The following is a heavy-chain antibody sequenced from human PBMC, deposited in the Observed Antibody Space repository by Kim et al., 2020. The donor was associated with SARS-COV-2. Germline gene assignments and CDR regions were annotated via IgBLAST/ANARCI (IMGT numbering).Heavy chain of an antibody. CDR1: GFTFSSYA. CDR2: ISGSGGST. D-gene: IGHD2-2*01. V-gene: IGHV3-23*01. Sequence: GGSLRLSCAASGFTFSSYAMSWVRQAPGKGLEWVSAISGSGGSTYYADSVKGRFTISRDNSKNTLYLQMNSLRAEDTAVYYCAKDQGIVVVPAASDYWGQGTLVTVSS. J-gene: IGHJ4*02. CDR3: AKDQGIVVVPAASDY.